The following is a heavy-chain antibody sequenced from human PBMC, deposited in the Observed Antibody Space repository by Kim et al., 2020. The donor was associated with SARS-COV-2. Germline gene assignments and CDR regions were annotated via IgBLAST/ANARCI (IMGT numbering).Heavy chain of an antibody. V-gene: IGHV3-73*01. D-gene: IGHD3-10*01. Sequence: GGSLRLSCAASGFTFSASAMHWVRPASGKGLEWVGRMRGKADNYATVYAASVKGRFTISRDDSKDTAYLQMNSLRSEDTAVYYCMSEGWCGVDAWGQGTL. CDR3: MSEGWCGVDA. J-gene: IGHJ5*02. CDR1: GFTFSASA. CDR2: MRGKADNYAT.